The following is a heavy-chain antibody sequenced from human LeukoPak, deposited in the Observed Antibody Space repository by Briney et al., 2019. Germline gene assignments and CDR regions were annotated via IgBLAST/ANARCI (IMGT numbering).Heavy chain of an antibody. Sequence: GGSLRLSCAASGFIVSDNYMSWVRQAPGKGLEWVSVLYSDGTTYYADSVKGRFTVSRGNSRNTLYLQMNNLRAEDTAVYYCARAAYDSNGYTANHDYWGQGTLVTVSS. CDR3: ARAAYDSNGYTANHDY. J-gene: IGHJ4*02. CDR1: GFIVSDNY. D-gene: IGHD3-22*01. CDR2: LYSDGTT. V-gene: IGHV3-53*01.